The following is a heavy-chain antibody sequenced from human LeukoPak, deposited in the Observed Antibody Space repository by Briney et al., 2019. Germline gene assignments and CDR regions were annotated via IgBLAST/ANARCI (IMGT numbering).Heavy chain of an antibody. V-gene: IGHV3-30*18. CDR3: AKEISSSWSYYYYYYGMDV. D-gene: IGHD6-13*01. J-gene: IGHJ6*02. CDR2: ISYDGSNK. Sequence: PGGSLRLSCAASGFTFSSYGMHWVRQAPGKGLEWVVVISYDGSNKYYADSVKGRFTISRDNSKNTLYLQMNSLRAEDTAVYYCAKEISSSWSYYYYYYGMDVWGQGTTVTVSS. CDR1: GFTFSSYG.